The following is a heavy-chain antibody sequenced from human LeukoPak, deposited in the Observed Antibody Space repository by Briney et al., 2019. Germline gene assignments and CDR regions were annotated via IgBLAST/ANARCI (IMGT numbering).Heavy chain of an antibody. J-gene: IGHJ4*01. CDR2: ISKDGRTT. V-gene: IGHV3-30*04. Sequence: GGSLRLSCTASGYIIDRYSMHWVRQAPGKGLEWVAVISKDGRTTFYADSVKGRLTISRDNFQNTLYLQVNSLRVEDTAVYYCARETIILTSGIDFWGHGTLVTVSS. CDR1: GYIIDRYS. D-gene: IGHD3-9*01. CDR3: ARETIILTSGIDF.